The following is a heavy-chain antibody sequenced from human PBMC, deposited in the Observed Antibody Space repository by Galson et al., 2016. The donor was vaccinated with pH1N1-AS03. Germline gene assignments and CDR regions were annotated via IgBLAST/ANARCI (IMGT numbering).Heavy chain of an antibody. CDR2: VRPSGTP. CDR3: ARHDKYCSTACHIFDF. J-gene: IGHJ3*01. D-gene: IGHD2-2*01. V-gene: IGHV4-59*08. CDR1: GGSITTHY. Sequence: TLSLTCSVSGGSITTHYWSWIRQSPGKGLQWIACVRPSGTPDCTPFPDSRVTTAVDTSKNQFSLKLSSVTAADTAVYYCARHDKYCSTACHIFDFWGQGTIVTVSS.